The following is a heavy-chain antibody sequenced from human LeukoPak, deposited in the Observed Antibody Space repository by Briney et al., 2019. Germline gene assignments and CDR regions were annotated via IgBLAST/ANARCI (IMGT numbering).Heavy chain of an antibody. CDR2: TNHSGSNP. Sequence: ASVKVSCKTSGNSFTSYYMHWARQAPGPGLEWMGITNHSGSNPTYALRFQGTITMTRDTCTSTVYMELSSLRSEDTAVYYCARGQYYYYMDVWGKGTTVTVCS. J-gene: IGHJ6*03. CDR1: GNSFTSYY. CDR3: ARGQYYYYMDV. V-gene: IGHV1-46*01.